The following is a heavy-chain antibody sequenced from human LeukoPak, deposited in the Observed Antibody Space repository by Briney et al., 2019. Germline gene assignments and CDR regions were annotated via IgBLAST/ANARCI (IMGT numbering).Heavy chain of an antibody. J-gene: IGHJ6*03. CDR1: GGSISSYY. Sequence: SETLSLTCTVSGGSISSYYWSWIRQPPGKGLEWIGYVYYSGSTNYNPSLKSRVTISVDTSKNQFSLRLSSVTAADTAVYYCARGPIAVAGRSYYYYYMDVRGKGTTVTVSS. D-gene: IGHD6-19*01. CDR3: ARGPIAVAGRSYYYYYMDV. V-gene: IGHV4-59*01. CDR2: VYYSGST.